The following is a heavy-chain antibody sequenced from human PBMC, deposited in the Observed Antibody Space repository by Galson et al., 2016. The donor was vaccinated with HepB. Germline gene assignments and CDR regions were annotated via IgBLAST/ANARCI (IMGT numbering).Heavy chain of an antibody. CDR2: TFYRSTWEN. Sequence: CAISGDSVYNNGAAWVWIRQSPSRRLERLGRTFYRSTWENHYAGSVKNRITISPYTSRNQFSLHLNSVTPEDTVVYYCARVVMLGRGMDVWGQGTTVTVSS. CDR3: ARVVMLGRGMDV. D-gene: IGHD3-10*01. V-gene: IGHV6-1*01. CDR1: GDSVYNNGAA. J-gene: IGHJ6*02.